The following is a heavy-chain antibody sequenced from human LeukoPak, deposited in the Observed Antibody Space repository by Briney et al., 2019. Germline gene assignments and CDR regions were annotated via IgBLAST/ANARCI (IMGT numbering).Heavy chain of an antibody. CDR1: GFSLRTSGMC. D-gene: IGHD1-26*01. CDR3: ARQIVGGTFDY. J-gene: IGHJ4*02. Sequence: SGPTLVNPTQTLTLTCTFSGFSLRTSGMCVSWIRQPPGKALEWLARIDWDDDKYYSRSLKTRLTISKDTSKNQVVLAMTNMDPVDTGTYYCARQIVGGTFDYWGQGTLVTVSS. CDR2: IDWDDDK. V-gene: IGHV2-70*11.